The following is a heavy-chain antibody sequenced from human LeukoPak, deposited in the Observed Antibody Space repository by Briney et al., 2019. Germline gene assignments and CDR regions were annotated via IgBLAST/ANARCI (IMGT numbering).Heavy chain of an antibody. CDR2: IWYDGSNK. Sequence: QPGRSLRLSCAASGFTFSSYGMHWVRQAPGKGLEWVAVIWYDGSNKFYADSVKGRFTISRDNSKNTLYLQMNSLRAEDTAVYYCARYSSGWFDYWGQGTLVTVSS. J-gene: IGHJ4*02. CDR1: GFTFSSYG. CDR3: ARYSSGWFDY. D-gene: IGHD6-19*01. V-gene: IGHV3-33*01.